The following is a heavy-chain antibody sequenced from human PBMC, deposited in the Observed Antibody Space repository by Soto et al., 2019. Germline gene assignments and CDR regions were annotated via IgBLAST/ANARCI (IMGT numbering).Heavy chain of an antibody. V-gene: IGHV1-18*01. CDR3: ASSRQYDFWSGSYDAFDI. D-gene: IGHD3-3*01. CDR1: GYTFTSYG. J-gene: IGHJ3*02. Sequence: ASVKVSCKASGYTFTSYGISWVRQAPGQGLEWMGWISAYNGNTNYAQKLQGRVTMTTDTSTSTAYMELRSLRSDDTAVYYCASSRQYDFWSGSYDAFDIWGQGTIVTVSS. CDR2: ISAYNGNT.